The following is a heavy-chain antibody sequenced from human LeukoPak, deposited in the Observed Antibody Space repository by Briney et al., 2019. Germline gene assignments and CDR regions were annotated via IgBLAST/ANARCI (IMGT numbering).Heavy chain of an antibody. CDR2: INAGNGNT. V-gene: IGHV1-3*01. Sequence: GASVKVSCKASGYTFTSYAMHWVRQAPGQRLEWMGWINAGNGNTKYSQKFQGRVTITRDTSASTAYMELSSLRSEDTAVYYCAREGGARQWLKFDYWGQGTLVTVSS. CDR1: GYTFTSYA. CDR3: AREGGARQWLKFDY. J-gene: IGHJ4*02. D-gene: IGHD6-19*01.